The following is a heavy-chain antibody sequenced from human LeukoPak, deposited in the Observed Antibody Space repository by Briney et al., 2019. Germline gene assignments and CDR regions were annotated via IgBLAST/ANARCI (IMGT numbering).Heavy chain of an antibody. V-gene: IGHV3-48*03. CDR3: ASQDYGDYGPAEYFQH. CDR2: ISSSGSTI. J-gene: IGHJ1*01. D-gene: IGHD4-17*01. Sequence: GGSLRLSCAASGFTFSSYEMNWVRQAPGKGVEWVSYISSSGSTIYYADSVKGRFTISRDNAKNSLYLQMNSLRAEDTAVYYCASQDYGDYGPAEYFQHWGQGTLVTVSS. CDR1: GFTFSSYE.